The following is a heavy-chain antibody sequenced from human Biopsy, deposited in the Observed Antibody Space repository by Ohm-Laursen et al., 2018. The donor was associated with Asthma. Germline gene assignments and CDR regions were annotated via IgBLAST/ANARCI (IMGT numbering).Heavy chain of an antibody. CDR1: GDAMSTSGSY. J-gene: IGHJ2*01. CDR3: ARAVSSSSYWYFDL. V-gene: IGHV4-39*02. CDR2: IYYSGRT. D-gene: IGHD6-6*01. Sequence: GTLSLTCIVSGDAMSTSGSYWGWIRQSPGKGLEWIGSIYYSGRTYYNPSLESRVTISADTSKNHFSLKVTSVTAADTAVYYCARAVSSSSYWYFDLWGQGTLVTVSS.